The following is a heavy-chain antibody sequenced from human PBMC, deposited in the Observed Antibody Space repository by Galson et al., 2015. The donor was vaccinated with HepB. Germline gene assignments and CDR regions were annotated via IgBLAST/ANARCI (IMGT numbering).Heavy chain of an antibody. CDR3: ARCPFTNYFSSGSYFDY. J-gene: IGHJ4*02. CDR1: GFNFTDYS. Sequence: SLRLSCAASGFNFTDYSMTWVRQAPGKGLEWVSYINSGGTTMYYADAVKGRFIISRDNAKNSLYLQMNLLRAEDTAVYYCARCPFTNYFSSGSYFDYWGQGTLVTASS. D-gene: IGHD3-10*01. CDR2: INSGGTTM. V-gene: IGHV3-48*01.